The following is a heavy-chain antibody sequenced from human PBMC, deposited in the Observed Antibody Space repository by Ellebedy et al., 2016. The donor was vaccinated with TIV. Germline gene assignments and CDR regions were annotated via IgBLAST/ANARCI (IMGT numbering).Heavy chain of an antibody. CDR2: IIHSGST. D-gene: IGHD6-19*01. Sequence: MPSETLSLTCAVYGGSFSGYYWNWIRQPPGKGLEWIGEIIHSGSTNYNPSLKSRVTISVDTSKNQFSLKLSSVTAADTAVYYCASSSGWYGGARWFDPWGQGTLVTVSS. J-gene: IGHJ5*02. V-gene: IGHV4-34*12. CDR1: GGSFSGYY. CDR3: ASSSGWYGGARWFDP.